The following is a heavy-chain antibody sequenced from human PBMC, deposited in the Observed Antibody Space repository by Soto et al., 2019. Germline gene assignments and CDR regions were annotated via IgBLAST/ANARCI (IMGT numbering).Heavy chain of an antibody. V-gene: IGHV1-69*01. J-gene: IGHJ6*02. CDR2: SIPIFGTA. Sequence: QVQLVQSGAEVKKPGSSVKVSCKASGGTFSSYAISWVRQAPGQGLEWMGGSIPIFGTANYAQKFQGRVTITADESTSTDYMELRSLRSEDTAVYYCARKGYSSSSYYYYGMDVWGQGTTVTVSS. CDR3: ARKGYSSSSYYYYGMDV. CDR1: GGTFSSYA. D-gene: IGHD6-6*01.